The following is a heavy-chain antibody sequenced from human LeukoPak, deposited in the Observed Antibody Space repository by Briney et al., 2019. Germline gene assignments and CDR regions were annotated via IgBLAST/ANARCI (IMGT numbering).Heavy chain of an antibody. V-gene: IGHV1-18*01. J-gene: IGHJ4*02. CDR2: ISAYNGNA. Sequence: GASVKVSCKASGYTFTSYGISWVRQAPGQGLEWMGWISAYNGNANYAQKLQGRVTMTTDTSTSTAYMELRSLRSDDTAVYYCARDGEYYDSSGYRLYYFDYWGQGTLVTVSS. CDR1: GYTFTSYG. D-gene: IGHD3-22*01. CDR3: ARDGEYYDSSGYRLYYFDY.